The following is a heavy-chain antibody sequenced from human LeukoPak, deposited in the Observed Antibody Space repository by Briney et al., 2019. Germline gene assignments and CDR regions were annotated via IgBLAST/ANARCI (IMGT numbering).Heavy chain of an antibody. CDR1: GGSISSYY. D-gene: IGHD6-13*01. CDR3: ARLASAAGDSILYYLDY. Sequence: SETLSLTCTVSGGSISSYYWSWIRQPPGKGLEWIGYIYYSGSTNYNPSLRSRVTISVDTSKNQFSLKLSSVTAADTAVYYCARLASAAGDSILYYLDYWGQGTLVTVSS. CDR2: IYYSGST. V-gene: IGHV4-59*01. J-gene: IGHJ4*02.